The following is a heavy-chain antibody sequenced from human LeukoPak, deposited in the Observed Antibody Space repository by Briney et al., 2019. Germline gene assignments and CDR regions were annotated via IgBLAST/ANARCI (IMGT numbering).Heavy chain of an antibody. Sequence: GASVKVSCKASGYTFTTYYMHWVRQAPGQGLEWMGIINPSSGSTSYAQKFQGRVTMTRDTSTNTVYMDLSSLRSEDTAVYYCAKSGLLQSKNWFDPWGQGTLVTVSS. CDR3: AKSGLLQSKNWFDP. CDR2: INPSSGST. D-gene: IGHD3-22*01. CDR1: GYTFTTYY. J-gene: IGHJ5*02. V-gene: IGHV1-46*01.